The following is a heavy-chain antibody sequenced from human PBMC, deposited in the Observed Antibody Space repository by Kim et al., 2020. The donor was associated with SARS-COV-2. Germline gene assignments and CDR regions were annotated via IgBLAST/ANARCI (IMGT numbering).Heavy chain of an antibody. J-gene: IGHJ5*02. CDR1: GFTFSSYA. Sequence: GGSLRLSCAASGFTFSSYAMHWVRQAPGKGLEWVAVISYDGSNKYYADSVKGRFTISRDNSKNTLYLQMNSLRAEDTAVYYCARVRDFGWFDPWGQGTLVTVSS. CDR3: ARVRDFGWFDP. CDR2: ISYDGSNK. D-gene: IGHD3-3*01. V-gene: IGHV3-30-3*01.